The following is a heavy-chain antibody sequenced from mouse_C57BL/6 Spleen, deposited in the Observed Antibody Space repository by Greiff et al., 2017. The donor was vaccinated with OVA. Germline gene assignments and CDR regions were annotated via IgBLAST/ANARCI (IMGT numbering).Heavy chain of an antibody. V-gene: IGHV5-6*01. CDR1: GFTFSSYG. CDR2: ISSGGSYT. D-gene: IGHD1-1*01. J-gene: IGHJ2*01. CDR3: ARRNYYGSSYPCDY. Sequence: EVKLMESGGDLVKPGGSLKLSCAASGFTFSSYGMSWVRQTPDKRLEWVATISSGGSYTYYPDSVKGRFTISRDNAKNTLYLQMSSLKSEDTAMYYCARRNYYGSSYPCDYWGQGTTLTVSS.